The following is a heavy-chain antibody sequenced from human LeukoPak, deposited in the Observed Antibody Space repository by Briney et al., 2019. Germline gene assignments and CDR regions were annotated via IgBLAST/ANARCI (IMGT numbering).Heavy chain of an antibody. V-gene: IGHV4-30-4*01. D-gene: IGHD2-21*01. CDR2: IHYSGST. CDR3: ARELIVQWFDP. J-gene: IGHJ5*02. Sequence: SQTLSLTCTVSGGSISSGDFYWNWIRQPPGKGLEWIGYIHYSGSTYYNPSLESRVTTSVDTSKNQFSLKLSSVTAADTAVYYCARELIVQWFDPWGQGTLVTVSS. CDR1: GGSISSGDFY.